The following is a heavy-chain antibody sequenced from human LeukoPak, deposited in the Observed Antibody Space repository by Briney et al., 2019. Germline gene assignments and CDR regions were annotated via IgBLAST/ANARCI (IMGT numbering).Heavy chain of an antibody. Sequence: SETLSLTCTVSGGSISSYYWSWIRQPPGKGLEWIGYIYYSGSTNYNPSLKSRVAISVDTSKNQFSLKLSSVTAADTAVYYCAESGYDSTFDYWGQGTLVTVSS. CDR1: GGSISSYY. V-gene: IGHV4-59*01. J-gene: IGHJ4*02. D-gene: IGHD5-12*01. CDR3: AESGYDSTFDY. CDR2: IYYSGST.